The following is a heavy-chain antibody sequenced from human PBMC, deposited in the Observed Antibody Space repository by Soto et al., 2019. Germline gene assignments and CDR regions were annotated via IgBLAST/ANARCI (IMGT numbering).Heavy chain of an antibody. D-gene: IGHD3-22*01. CDR2: ISGSGGST. J-gene: IGHJ6*02. Sequence: EVQLLESGGGLVQPGGSLRLSCAASGFTFSSYAMSWVRQAPGKGLEWVSAISGSGGSTYYADSGKGRFTISRDNSKNTLYLQMNSMRAEDTDVYYCAKANRYYDSSGYYNYYYYGMDVWGQGTTVTVSS. CDR1: GFTFSSYA. V-gene: IGHV3-23*01. CDR3: AKANRYYDSSGYYNYYYYGMDV.